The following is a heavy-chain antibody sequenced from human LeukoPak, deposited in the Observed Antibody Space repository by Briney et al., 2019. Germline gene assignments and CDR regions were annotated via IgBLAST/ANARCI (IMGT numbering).Heavy chain of an antibody. CDR2: IYHSGST. J-gene: IGHJ4*02. D-gene: IGHD3-22*01. V-gene: IGHV4-30-2*01. Sequence: SETLSLTCAVSGGSISSGGYSWSWIRQPPGKGLEWIGYIYHSGSTYYNPSLKSRVTISVDRSKNQFSLKLCSVTAADAAVYYCARVAYYYDSSGYYDYWGQGTLVTVSS. CDR3: ARVAYYYDSSGYYDY. CDR1: GGSISSGGYS.